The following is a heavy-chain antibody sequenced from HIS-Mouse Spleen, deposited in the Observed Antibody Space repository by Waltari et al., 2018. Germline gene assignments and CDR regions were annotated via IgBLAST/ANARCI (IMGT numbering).Heavy chain of an antibody. J-gene: IGHJ3*02. CDR3: ARDYWNDDAFDI. V-gene: IGHV1-8*01. D-gene: IGHD1-1*01. Sequence: QVQLVQSGAEVKKPGASVKVSCKASGYTFTSYDINWVRQATGQGLEWMGWMNPNSGNTGYAQKFQGRVTMTRDTSISTAYMELSRLRSDDTAVYYCARDYWNDDAFDIWGQGTMVTVSS. CDR2: MNPNSGNT. CDR1: GYTFTSYD.